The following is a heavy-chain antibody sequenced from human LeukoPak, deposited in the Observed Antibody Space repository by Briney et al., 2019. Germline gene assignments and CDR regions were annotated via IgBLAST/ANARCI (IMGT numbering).Heavy chain of an antibody. CDR2: IWSDGNNR. CDR1: GFTFRNYG. D-gene: IGHD2-8*02. CDR3: AKDPGASVSGFHMDV. V-gene: IGHV3-30*02. J-gene: IGHJ6*03. Sequence: GGSLRLSCAASGFTFRNYGVHWVRQATGKGLEWVSFIWSDGNNRFYADSMKGRFTISRDNSKNMLYLQMDSLRREDTAVYYCAKDPGASVSGFHMDVWGKGTTVIVSS.